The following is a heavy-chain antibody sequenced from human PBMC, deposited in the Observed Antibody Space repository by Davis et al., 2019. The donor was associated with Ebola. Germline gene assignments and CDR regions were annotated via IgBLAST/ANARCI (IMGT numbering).Heavy chain of an antibody. J-gene: IGHJ3*02. CDR2: INPNSGGT. V-gene: IGHV1-2*04. CDR3: ARVSSSYDAFDI. Sequence: ASVKVSCKASGGTFSSYAISWVRQAPGQGLEWMGWINPNSGGTNYAQKFQGWVTMTRDTSISTAYMELRSLRSDDTAVYYCARVSSSYDAFDIWGQGTMVTVSS. CDR1: GGTFSSYA.